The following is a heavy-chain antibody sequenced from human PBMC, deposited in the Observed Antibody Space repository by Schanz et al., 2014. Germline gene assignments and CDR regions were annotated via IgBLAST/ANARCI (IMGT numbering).Heavy chain of an antibody. D-gene: IGHD5-12*01. Sequence: QVQLVQSGAEVKKPGASVKVSCKASGYTFVSYSMHWVRQAPGQGLEWMGIINPSGGGTSYALRFQDRVTVPRDTSRSTVYMELSSLRSDDTAVYYCARAFGGYDPAGALDYWGQGTLVTVSS. CDR2: INPSGGGT. CDR3: ARAFGGYDPAGALDY. CDR1: GYTFVSYS. V-gene: IGHV1-46*01. J-gene: IGHJ4*02.